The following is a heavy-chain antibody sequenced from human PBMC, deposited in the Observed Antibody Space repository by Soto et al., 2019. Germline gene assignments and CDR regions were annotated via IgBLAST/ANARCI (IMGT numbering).Heavy chain of an antibody. V-gene: IGHV1-69*06. Sequence: QVQLVQSGAEVKKPGSSVKVSCKASGGTFSSYAISWVRQAPGQGLEWMGGIIPIFGTANYAQKFQGRVTITEDKSTSTADIELSSMRSEDTAVYYCARVWLQLNYWNWFDPWGQGTLFPFSS. CDR1: GGTFSSYA. J-gene: IGHJ5*02. CDR3: ARVWLQLNYWNWFDP. CDR2: IIPIFGTA. D-gene: IGHD5-18*01.